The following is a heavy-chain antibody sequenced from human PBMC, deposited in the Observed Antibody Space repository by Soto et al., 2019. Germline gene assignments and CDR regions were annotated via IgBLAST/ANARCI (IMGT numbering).Heavy chain of an antibody. CDR2: IIPTFDTP. V-gene: IGHV1-69*01. D-gene: IGHD3-10*01. J-gene: IGHJ4*02. CDR3: ARALTYYYNSGAY. CDR1: GDTFSNFA. Sequence: QVQLVQSGAVVRKPGSSVKVSCKSSGDTFSNFAISWVRQAPGQGLEWMGRIIPTFDTPNYAQKFQGRLTITADESTSTAYMELSSLRSEDTALYYCARALTYYYNSGAYWGQGTLVTLSS.